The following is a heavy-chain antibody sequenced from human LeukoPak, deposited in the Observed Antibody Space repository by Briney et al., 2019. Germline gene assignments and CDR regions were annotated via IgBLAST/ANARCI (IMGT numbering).Heavy chain of an antibody. J-gene: IGHJ4*02. V-gene: IGHV3-30-3*01. Sequence: PGRSLRLSCAASGFTFSSYAMHWVRQAPGKGLEWVAVISDDGSNKYYADSVKGRFTISRDNSKNTLYLQMNSLRAEDTAIYYCARDGYGSGSVDYWGQGTLVTVSS. CDR3: ARDGYGSGSVDY. D-gene: IGHD3-10*01. CDR2: ISDDGSNK. CDR1: GFTFSSYA.